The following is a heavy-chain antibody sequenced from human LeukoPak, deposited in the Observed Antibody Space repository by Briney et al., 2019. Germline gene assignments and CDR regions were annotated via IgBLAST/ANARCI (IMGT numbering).Heavy chain of an antibody. D-gene: IGHD5-24*01. J-gene: IGHJ5*02. CDR1: GFTFSSYA. CDR3: AREEMATMGGWFDP. Sequence: PGGSLRLSCAASGFTFSSYAMSWVRQAPGKGLEWVSAISGSGGSTYYADSVKGRFTISRDNAKNTLYLQMNSLRAEDTAVYYCAREEMATMGGWFDPWGQGTLVTVSS. V-gene: IGHV3-23*01. CDR2: ISGSGGST.